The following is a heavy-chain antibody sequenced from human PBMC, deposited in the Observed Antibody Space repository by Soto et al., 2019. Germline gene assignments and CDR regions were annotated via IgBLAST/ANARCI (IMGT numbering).Heavy chain of an antibody. CDR2: ISAYNGNT. CDR3: ARVGMHVQRVVVPAAIPTNWFDP. Sequence: QVQLVQSGAEVKKPGASVKVSCKASGYTFTSYGIGWVRQAPGQGLEWMGWISAYNGNTNYAQKLQGRVTMTTDTSTSTAYMELRSLRSDDTAVYYCARVGMHVQRVVVPAAIPTNWFDPWGQGTLVTVSS. CDR1: GYTFTSYG. J-gene: IGHJ5*02. D-gene: IGHD2-2*01. V-gene: IGHV1-18*01.